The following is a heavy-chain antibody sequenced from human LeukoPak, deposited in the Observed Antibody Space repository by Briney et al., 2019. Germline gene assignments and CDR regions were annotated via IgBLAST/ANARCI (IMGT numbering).Heavy chain of an antibody. J-gene: IGHJ5*02. CDR3: ARQMVVTGIPGWFDP. CDR1: GYSFTSYW. V-gene: IGHV5-51*01. Sequence: GESLKISCKGSGYSFTSYWIGWGRQMPGKGLGWMGIIFPGDSDTRYSPSFQGQVTISADKSISTAYLQWSSLKASDTAMYYCARQMVVTGIPGWFDPWGQGTLVTVSS. D-gene: IGHD2-21*02. CDR2: IFPGDSDT.